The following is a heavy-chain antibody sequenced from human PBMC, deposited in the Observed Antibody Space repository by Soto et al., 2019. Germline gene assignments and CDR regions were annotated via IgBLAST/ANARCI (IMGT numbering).Heavy chain of an antibody. V-gene: IGHV3-49*03. J-gene: IGHJ6*02. CDR1: GFTFGDYA. CDR2: IRSKAYGGTT. CDR3: TRGYNWNDVGNYYYGMDL. D-gene: IGHD1-20*01. Sequence: PGGSLRLSCTASGFTFGDYAMSWFRQAPGKGLEWVGFIRSKAYGGTTEYAASVKGRFTISRDDSKSIAYLQMNSLKTEDTAVYYCTRGYNWNDVGNYYYGMDLWGQGTTVTVSS.